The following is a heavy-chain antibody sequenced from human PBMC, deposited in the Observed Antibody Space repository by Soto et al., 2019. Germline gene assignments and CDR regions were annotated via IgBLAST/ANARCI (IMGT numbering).Heavy chain of an antibody. CDR1: GYIFTSYW. CDR3: ARGTSDYDSSGYFFDY. V-gene: IGHV5-51*03. D-gene: IGHD3-22*01. J-gene: IGHJ4*02. Sequence: EVQLVQSGAEVKKPGESLKISCKGSGYIFTSYWIAWVRQMPGKGLEWMGIIYPGDSDTRYRPSFQGQVTISADKSISTAYLQRSSQKASDTAMYYCARGTSDYDSSGYFFDYWGQGTLVTVPS. CDR2: IYPGDSDT.